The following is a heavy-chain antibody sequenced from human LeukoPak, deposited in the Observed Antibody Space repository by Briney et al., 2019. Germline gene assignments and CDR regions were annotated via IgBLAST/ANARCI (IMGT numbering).Heavy chain of an antibody. CDR3: ARDKQWLVSYYYYGMDV. V-gene: IGHV4-61*02. Sequence: PSETQSLTCTVSGGSISSGSYYWSWIRQPAGKGLEWIGRIYTSGSTNYNPSLKSRVTISVDTSKNQFSLKLSSVTAADTAVYYCARDKQWLVSYYYYGMDVWGQGTTVTVSS. J-gene: IGHJ6*02. CDR1: GGSISSGSYY. CDR2: IYTSGST. D-gene: IGHD6-19*01.